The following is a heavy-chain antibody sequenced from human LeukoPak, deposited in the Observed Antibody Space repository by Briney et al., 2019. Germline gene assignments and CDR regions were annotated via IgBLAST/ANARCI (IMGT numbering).Heavy chain of an antibody. CDR3: AKGSAYYYYYYMDV. J-gene: IGHJ6*03. CDR2: ISSSGSTI. CDR1: GFTFSDYY. D-gene: IGHD1-26*01. V-gene: IGHV3-11*04. Sequence: GGSLRLSCAASGFTFSDYYMSWIRQAPGKGLEWVSYISSSGSTIYYADSLKGRFTISRDNAKNSLYLQMNSLRAEDTAVYYCAKGSAYYYYYYMDVWGKGTTVTVSS.